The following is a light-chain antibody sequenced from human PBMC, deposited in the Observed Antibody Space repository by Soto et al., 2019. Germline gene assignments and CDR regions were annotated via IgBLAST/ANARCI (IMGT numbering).Light chain of an antibody. CDR1: QSLGSN. V-gene: IGKV3-20*01. Sequence: EIVMTQSPATLSVSPGERATLSCRASQSLGSNLAWYQQKPGQAPRLLIYGTSTRATGIPDRFSGSGSGTDFTLTISRLEPEDFAVYYCQQYGSSPSWTFGQGTKVDI. J-gene: IGKJ1*01. CDR2: GTS. CDR3: QQYGSSPSWT.